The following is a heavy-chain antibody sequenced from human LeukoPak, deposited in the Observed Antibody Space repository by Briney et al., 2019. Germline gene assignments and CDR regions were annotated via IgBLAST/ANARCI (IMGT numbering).Heavy chain of an antibody. CDR2: FDPEDGET. J-gene: IGHJ4*02. CDR3: ARVHCSGGSCYGEVFDY. CDR1: GYTLTELS. V-gene: IGHV1-24*01. Sequence: GASVTVSYKVSGYTLTELSMHWVRPAPGKGLEWVGGFDPEDGETIYAQKFQGRVTMTRDTSTSKVYMEVSSLTSEDTAVYYCARVHCSGGSCYGEVFDYWGQGTLVTVSS. D-gene: IGHD2-15*01.